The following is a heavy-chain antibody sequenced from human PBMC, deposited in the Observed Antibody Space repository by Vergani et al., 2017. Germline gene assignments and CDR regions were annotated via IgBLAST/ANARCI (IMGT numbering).Heavy chain of an antibody. Sequence: HLQESGPGLVKSSQTLSLTFTVSGGSITSSLYYWSWIRQSAGKTLEWIGRIDGSGTTTYNPSLQSRVIISRDTSTNQFSLKLTSVTAADTAMYYCARDFPPFESWGQGILVTVSS. D-gene: IGHD3-9*01. CDR3: ARDFPPFES. CDR1: GGSITSSLYY. J-gene: IGHJ4*02. CDR2: IDGSGTT. V-gene: IGHV4-61*02.